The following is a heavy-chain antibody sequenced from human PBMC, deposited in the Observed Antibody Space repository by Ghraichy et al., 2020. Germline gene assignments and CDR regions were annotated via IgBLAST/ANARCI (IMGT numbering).Heavy chain of an antibody. V-gene: IGHV3-30*03. Sequence: GSLRLSCAASGFTFSHFGMHWVRQAPGKGLEWVAVISYDGKKKYYADPVKGRFTISRDNSRNTLYLQLDSLRPEDTGFYYCATEGARSPGDYEYFDHWGQGTLVPVSS. J-gene: IGHJ1*01. CDR2: ISYDGKKK. CDR1: GFTFSHFG. CDR3: ATEGARSPGDYEYFDH. D-gene: IGHD4-17*01.